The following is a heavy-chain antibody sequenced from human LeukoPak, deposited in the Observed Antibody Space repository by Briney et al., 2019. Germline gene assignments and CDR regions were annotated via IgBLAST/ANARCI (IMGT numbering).Heavy chain of an antibody. CDR3: AKGLDPNFETWLVPPERLDF. J-gene: IGHJ4*02. Sequence: PGGSLRLSCAASGFTVSSNYMNWVRQAPGKGLEWVSVIYSGGSTYYADSVKGRFTISRDNSKNTLYLQMNSLRVEDTAIFYCAKGLDPNFETWLVPPERLDFWGQGTLVTVSS. D-gene: IGHD6-19*01. CDR2: IYSGGST. CDR1: GFTVSSNY. V-gene: IGHV3-53*01.